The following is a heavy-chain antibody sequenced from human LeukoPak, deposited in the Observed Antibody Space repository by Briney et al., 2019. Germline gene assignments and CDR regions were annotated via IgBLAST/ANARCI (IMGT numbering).Heavy chain of an antibody. D-gene: IGHD6-13*01. J-gene: IGHJ6*02. CDR3: ARPQQPRGYYYGMDV. V-gene: IGHV5-51*01. Sequence: GESLKISCKGSGYSFTSYWIGWVRQMPGKGLEWMGIIYPGDSDTRYSPSFQGQVTISADKSISTAYLQWSSLKASDTAMYYCARPQQPRGYYYGMDVWGQGTTVTVSS. CDR1: GYSFTSYW. CDR2: IYPGDSDT.